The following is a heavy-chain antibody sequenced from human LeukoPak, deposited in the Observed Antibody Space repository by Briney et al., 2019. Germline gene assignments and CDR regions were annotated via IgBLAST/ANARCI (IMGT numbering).Heavy chain of an antibody. V-gene: IGHV3-11*04. CDR2: IDSSGDVT. CDR3: ARVRPSDYDILTGYYYYMDV. CDR1: GFTFSDYY. Sequence: GGSLRLSCAASGFTFSDYYMTWIRQAPGKGLEWLSYIDSSGDVTYYADSVKGRFTISRDNAKNSLYLQMNSLRAEDTAVYYCARVRPSDYDILTGYYYYMDVWGKGTTVTVSS. D-gene: IGHD3-9*01. J-gene: IGHJ6*03.